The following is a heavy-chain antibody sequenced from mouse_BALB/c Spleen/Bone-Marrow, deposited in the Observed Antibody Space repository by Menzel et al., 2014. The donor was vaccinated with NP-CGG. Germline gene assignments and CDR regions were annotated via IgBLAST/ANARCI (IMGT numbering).Heavy chain of an antibody. Sequence: VQLQQSGAELVMPGASVKMSCKASGHTFTDYWMHWVKQRPGQSLEWIGAIDTSDSYTSYNQKFKGKATLTVDESSSTAYMQLSSLTSEDSAVYYCARSDYRFDPLPYWGQGTLVTVSA. J-gene: IGHJ3*01. V-gene: IGHV1-69*01. CDR2: IDTSDSYT. CDR3: ARSDYRFDPLPY. D-gene: IGHD2-14*01. CDR1: GHTFTDYW.